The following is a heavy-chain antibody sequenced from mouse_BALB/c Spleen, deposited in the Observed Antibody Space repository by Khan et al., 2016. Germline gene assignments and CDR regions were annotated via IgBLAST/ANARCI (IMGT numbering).Heavy chain of an antibody. J-gene: IGHJ1*01. CDR2: IRYSGST. Sequence: EVQLQESGPGLVKPSQSLSLTCTVTGYSITSDYAWNWIRQFQGNKLEWMGYIRYSGSTTYNPSLKSRTSITRDTSKNQFFLQLYSVTTEDTATYYCTRSPTATRYFDVWGAGTTVTVSS. CDR1: GYSITSDYA. D-gene: IGHD1-2*01. V-gene: IGHV3-2*02. CDR3: TRSPTATRYFDV.